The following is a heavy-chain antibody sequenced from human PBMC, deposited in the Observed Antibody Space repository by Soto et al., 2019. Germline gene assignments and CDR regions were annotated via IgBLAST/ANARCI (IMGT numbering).Heavy chain of an antibody. CDR1: GYTFTSYY. Sequence: ASVKVSCKASGYTFTSYYMHWVRQMPGKGLEWMGRIDPSDSYTNYSPSFQGHVTISADKSISTAYLQWSSLKASDTAMYYCARHHWNLEKGWFDPWGQGTLVTVSS. D-gene: IGHD1-7*01. CDR2: IDPSDSYT. V-gene: IGHV5-10-1*01. CDR3: ARHHWNLEKGWFDP. J-gene: IGHJ5*02.